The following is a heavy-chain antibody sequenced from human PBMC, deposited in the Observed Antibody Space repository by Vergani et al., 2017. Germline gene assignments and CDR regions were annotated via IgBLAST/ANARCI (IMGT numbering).Heavy chain of an antibody. V-gene: IGHV4-59*01. CDR3: ARGVDCSSTSCYYYMDV. D-gene: IGHD2-2*01. CDR2: IYYSGST. J-gene: IGHJ6*03. Sequence: QVQLQESGPGLVKPSETLSLTCTVSGGSISSYYWSWIRQPPGKGLEWIGYIYYSGSTNYNPSLKSRVTIAVDTSKNQFSLKLSSVTAADTAVYYCARGVDCSSTSCYYYMDVWGKGP. CDR1: GGSISSYY.